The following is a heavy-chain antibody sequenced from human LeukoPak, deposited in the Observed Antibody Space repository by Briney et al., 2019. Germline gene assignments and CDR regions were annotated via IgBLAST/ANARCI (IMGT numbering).Heavy chain of an antibody. J-gene: IGHJ4*02. CDR2: MNPSSGNT. Sequence: ASVIVSCPASGYNFIDYDINWVRQAPGQGPEWMGWMNPSSGNTGYAQKFQGRVSMTRDTSINIAYMELTSLGSDDTAVYYCARGISGYSYGYGDNWGRGTLVTVPS. CDR1: GYNFIDYD. CDR3: ARGISGYSYGYGDN. D-gene: IGHD5-18*01. V-gene: IGHV1-8*01.